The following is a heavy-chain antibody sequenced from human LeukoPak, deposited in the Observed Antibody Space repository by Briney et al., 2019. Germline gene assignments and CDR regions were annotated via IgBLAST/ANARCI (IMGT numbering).Heavy chain of an antibody. D-gene: IGHD3-10*01. CDR1: GFTFSSYA. CDR2: ISGSGGST. V-gene: IGHV3-23*01. CDR3: AKVRSFNWFDP. J-gene: IGHJ5*02. Sequence: PRGPLRLSCAASGFTFSSYAMSWVRQATGKGLEWVSTISGSGGSTYYAGSVKGRFTISRDNSKNTLYLQMNSLRAEDTAVYYCAKVRSFNWFDPWGQGTLVTVSS.